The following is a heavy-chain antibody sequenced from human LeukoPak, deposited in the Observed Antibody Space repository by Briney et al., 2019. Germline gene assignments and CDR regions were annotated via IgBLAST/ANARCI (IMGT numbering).Heavy chain of an antibody. CDR2: IYSGGST. CDR3: ARERSGSYYFSKAFDI. V-gene: IGHV3-66*01. D-gene: IGHD1-26*01. J-gene: IGHJ3*02. Sequence: GGSLRLSCAASGFTVSSNYMSWVRQAPGKGLEWVSVIYSGGSTYYADSVKGRFTISRDNSKNTLYLQMNSLRAEDTAVYYCARERSGSYYFSKAFDIWGQGTMVTVSS. CDR1: GFTVSSNY.